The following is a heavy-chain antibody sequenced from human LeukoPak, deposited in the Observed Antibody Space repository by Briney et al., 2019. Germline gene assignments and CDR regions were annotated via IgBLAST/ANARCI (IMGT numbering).Heavy chain of an antibody. CDR3: ARDQYCSSTSCPFAFDI. V-gene: IGHV1-2*02. CDR1: GYTFTGYY. D-gene: IGHD2-2*01. CDR2: INPNSGGT. Sequence: ASVKVSCKASGYTFTGYYMHWVRQAPGQGLEWMAWINPNSGGTNYAQKFQGRVTMTRDTSITTAYMELTKLRSDDTAVYYCARDQYCSSTSCPFAFDIWGQGTMVTVSS. J-gene: IGHJ3*02.